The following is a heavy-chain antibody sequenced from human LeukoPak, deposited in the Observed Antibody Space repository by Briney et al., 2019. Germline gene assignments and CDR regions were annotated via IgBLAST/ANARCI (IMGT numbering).Heavy chain of an antibody. J-gene: IGHJ4*02. CDR2: ISHGGSNE. CDR1: GFTFSSYV. Sequence: PGGSLRLSCAVSGFTFSSYVMHWVRQAPGKGLEWVALISHGGSNEYYGDSVKGRFTISRDNSKNTLYLQMNSLRAEDTAVYYCVRDKSGSSSWWAPGDYWGQRTLVTVSS. CDR3: VRDKSGSSSWWAPGDY. V-gene: IGHV3-30-3*01. D-gene: IGHD3-10*01.